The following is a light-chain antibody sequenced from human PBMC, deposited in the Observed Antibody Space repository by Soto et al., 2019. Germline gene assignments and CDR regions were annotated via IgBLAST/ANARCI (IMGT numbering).Light chain of an antibody. CDR1: SSDVGSYNL. J-gene: IGLJ1*01. Sequence: QSALTQPASVSGSPGQSITISCTGTSSDVGSYNLVSWYQQHPGKVPKLIIYDDNKRPSGIPDRFSGSKSGTSATLGITGFQTGDEADYYCGAWDSSLSAYVFGTGTKLTVL. CDR3: GAWDSSLSAYV. V-gene: IGLV2-14*02. CDR2: DDN.